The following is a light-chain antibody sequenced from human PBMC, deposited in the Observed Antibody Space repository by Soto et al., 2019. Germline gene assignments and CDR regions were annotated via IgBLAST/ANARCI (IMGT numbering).Light chain of an antibody. CDR3: QQYGSSPFT. V-gene: IGKV3-20*01. J-gene: IGKJ4*01. Sequence: EVVLTQSPGTLSLSPGEGATLSCKATQRVGSSYLAWYQQKPGQAPRLLIYGASNRATGIPDRFSGSGSGTEFILFISRLEPEDFAVYFCQQYGSSPFTFGGGTKVEV. CDR2: GAS. CDR1: QRVGSSY.